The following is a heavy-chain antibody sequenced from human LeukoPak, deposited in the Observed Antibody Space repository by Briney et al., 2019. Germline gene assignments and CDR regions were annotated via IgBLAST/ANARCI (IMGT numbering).Heavy chain of an antibody. Sequence: GSLRLSCAASGFTFSSYGMHWVRQPPGKGLEWIGEIYHSGSTNYNPSLKSRVTISVDKSKNQFSLKLSSVTAADTAVYFCARGMAAAYDYNWFDPWGQGTLVTVSS. CDR3: ARGMAAAYDYNWFDP. CDR2: IYHSGST. J-gene: IGHJ5*02. V-gene: IGHV4-4*01. CDR1: GFTFSSYG. D-gene: IGHD5-12*01.